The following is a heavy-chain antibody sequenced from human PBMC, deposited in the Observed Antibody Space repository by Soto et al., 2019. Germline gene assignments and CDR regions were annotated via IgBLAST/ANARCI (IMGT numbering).Heavy chain of an antibody. V-gene: IGHV1-69*13. CDR2: IIPIFGTA. CDR1: GGTFSSYA. Sequence: ASVKVSCKASGGTFSSYAISWVRQAPGQGLEWMGGIIPIFGTANYAQKFQGRVTITADESTSTAYMELSSLRSEDTAVYYCARDMKEYDIWTGYHNYYYYGMDVWGQGTTVTVSS. J-gene: IGHJ6*02. CDR3: ARDMKEYDIWTGYHNYYYYGMDV. D-gene: IGHD3-9*01.